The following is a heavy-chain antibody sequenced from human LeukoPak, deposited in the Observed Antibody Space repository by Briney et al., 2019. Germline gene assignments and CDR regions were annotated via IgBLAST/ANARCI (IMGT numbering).Heavy chain of an antibody. V-gene: IGHV3-23*01. D-gene: IGHD3-3*01. CDR2: ISGSGGST. J-gene: IGHJ4*02. CDR1: GFTFSSYA. Sequence: GGSLRLSCAASGFTFSSYAMSWVRQAPGKGLEWVSAISGSGGSTYYADSVKGRFTISRDNSKNTLYLQMNSLRAEDTAVYYCAKVYDFWSGYYLDYWGQGTLSPSPQ. CDR3: AKVYDFWSGYYLDY.